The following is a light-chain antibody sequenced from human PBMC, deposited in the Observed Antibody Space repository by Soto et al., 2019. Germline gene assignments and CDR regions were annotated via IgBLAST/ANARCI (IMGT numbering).Light chain of an antibody. J-gene: IGKJ1*01. CDR3: QQSYGTPG. V-gene: IGKV1-39*01. CDR2: AAS. CDR1: QSISSY. Sequence: DIQMTQSPSSLSASVGDRVTITCRASQSISSYLNWYQQKPGKAPKLLIYAASSLQSGVPSRFSGSGSGTDFTLTISSLQPEDFATYYCQQSYGTPGFGQGTKVEIK.